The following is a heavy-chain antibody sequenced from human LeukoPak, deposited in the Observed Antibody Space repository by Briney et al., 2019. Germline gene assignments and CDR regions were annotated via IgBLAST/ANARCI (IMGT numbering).Heavy chain of an antibody. Sequence: GGSLRLSCAASGFTFSNSWMHWVRQAPGKGLVWVSRINSDGSITNYADSVKGRFTISRDNAKNALYLQMNSLRAEDTAVYYCARYCSGGSCYSAYTFDIWGQGTMVTVSS. CDR3: ARYCSGGSCYSAYTFDI. D-gene: IGHD2-15*01. CDR1: GFTFSNSW. J-gene: IGHJ3*02. V-gene: IGHV3-74*01. CDR2: INSDGSIT.